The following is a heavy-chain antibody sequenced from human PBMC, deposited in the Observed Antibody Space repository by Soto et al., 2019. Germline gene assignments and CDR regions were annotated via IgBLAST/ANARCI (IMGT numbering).Heavy chain of an antibody. CDR2: VHISGHS. D-gene: IGHD6-25*01. V-gene: IGHV4-4*02. Sequence: SETLSLTCTLSGGSVRAPDWWNWVRQSPDKGLEWIAEVHISGHSNYNPSLRSRVSVSIDSSKNQFYLNLNSVTAADTAIYYCARVRQGCSANNGYFDPLGQCTQVTVAS. J-gene: IGHJ5*01. CDR3: ARVRQGCSANNGYFDP. CDR1: GGSVRAPDW.